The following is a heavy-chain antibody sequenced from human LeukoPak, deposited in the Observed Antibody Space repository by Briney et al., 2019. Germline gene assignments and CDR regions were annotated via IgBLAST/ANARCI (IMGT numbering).Heavy chain of an antibody. CDR2: ISSSSSAI. J-gene: IGHJ4*02. V-gene: IGHV3-48*02. Sequence: GGSLRLSCAASGFTFSSYSMNWVRQAPGKGLEWVSYISSSSSAIYYADSVKGRFTISRDNAKNSLYLQMNSLRDGDTAVYYCARDNGGFDYWGQGTLVTVSS. D-gene: IGHD3-10*01. CDR1: GFTFSSYS. CDR3: ARDNGGFDY.